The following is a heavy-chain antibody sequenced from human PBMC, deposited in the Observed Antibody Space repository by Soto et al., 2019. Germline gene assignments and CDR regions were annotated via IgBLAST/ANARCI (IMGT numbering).Heavy chain of an antibody. CDR3: AFNSGSGSYYFDY. V-gene: IGHV3-23*01. D-gene: IGHD3-10*01. Sequence: EVLLLESGGGLVQPGGSLRLSCAASGFTFSSYAMWWVRQAPGKGLECVSAISGGGETTYYADSVKGRFTISSDNSKYTLSLQMNSLRAEDTAVYYCAFNSGSGSYYFDYWGQGTLVTVSS. J-gene: IGHJ4*02. CDR1: GFTFSSYA. CDR2: ISGGGETT.